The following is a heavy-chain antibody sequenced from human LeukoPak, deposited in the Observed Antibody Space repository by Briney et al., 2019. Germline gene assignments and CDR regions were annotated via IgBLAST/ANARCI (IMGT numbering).Heavy chain of an antibody. Sequence: GGSLRLSCATSAFTFSNYAMSWVRQTPGKGLEWVSTISGSVGSTYYGDSVKGRFTISRDNSKSTLFLQMNSLRAEDTAVYYCARTLRGTSGYYLDYWGQGNPGHRLL. CDR1: AFTFSNYA. CDR2: ISGSVGST. J-gene: IGHJ4*02. CDR3: ARTLRGTSGYYLDY. V-gene: IGHV3-23*01. D-gene: IGHD3-22*01.